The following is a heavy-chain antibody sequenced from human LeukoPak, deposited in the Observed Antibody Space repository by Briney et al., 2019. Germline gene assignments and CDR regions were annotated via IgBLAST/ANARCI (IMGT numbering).Heavy chain of an antibody. CDR2: IKQDGSEK. Sequence: GGSLRLSCAASGFTFSSYWMSWVRQAPGKGLEWVANIKQDGSEKYYVDSVKGRFTISRDNAKNSLYLQMNSLRAEDTAVYYCARGPQGYGSGSYARTYYYYYMDVWGKGTTVTVSS. J-gene: IGHJ6*03. V-gene: IGHV3-7*01. CDR3: ARGPQGYGSGSYARTYYYYYMDV. D-gene: IGHD3-10*01. CDR1: GFTFSSYW.